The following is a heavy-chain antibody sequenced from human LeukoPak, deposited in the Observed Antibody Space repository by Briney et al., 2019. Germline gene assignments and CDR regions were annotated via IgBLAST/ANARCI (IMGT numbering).Heavy chain of an antibody. CDR2: IIPILGIA. D-gene: IGHD2-8*01. V-gene: IGHV1-69*04. J-gene: IGHJ6*04. CDR1: VGTFSSYA. Sequence: SVKVSCKASVGTFSSYAISWVRQAPGQGLEWMGRIIPILGIANYAQKFQGRVTITADKSTSTAYMELSSLRSEDTAVYYCARDSILLRCGMDVWGKGTTVTVSS. CDR3: ARDSILLRCGMDV.